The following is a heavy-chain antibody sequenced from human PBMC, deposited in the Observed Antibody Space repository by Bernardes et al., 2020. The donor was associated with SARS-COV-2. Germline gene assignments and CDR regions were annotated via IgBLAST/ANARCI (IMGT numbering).Heavy chain of an antibody. J-gene: IGHJ4*02. CDR3: ARERDSSDYF. D-gene: IGHD3-22*01. CDR1: GFVVSTNY. V-gene: IGHV3-66*02. CDR2: IYSGGNT. Sequence: GSLRLSCAASGFVVSTNYMSWVRQAPGKGLEWVSVIYSGGNTYYADSVKGRFTISRDNSKNTVYLQMNSLRVDDTAVYYCARERDSSDYFWGQGTQVTVSS.